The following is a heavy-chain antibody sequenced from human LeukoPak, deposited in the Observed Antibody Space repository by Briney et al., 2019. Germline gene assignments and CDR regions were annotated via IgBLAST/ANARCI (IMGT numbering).Heavy chain of an antibody. CDR2: ISSSSSSI. D-gene: IGHD6-13*01. J-gene: IGHJ4*02. CDR3: ARDKGAAAGNAIDY. CDR1: GFTFSSYS. V-gene: IGHV3-21*01. Sequence: GGSLRLSCAASGFTFSSYSMNWVRQAPGKGLEWVSSISSSSSSIYYADSVKGRFTISRDNAKNSLYLQMNSLRAEDTAVYYCARDKGAAAGNAIDYWGQGTLVTVSS.